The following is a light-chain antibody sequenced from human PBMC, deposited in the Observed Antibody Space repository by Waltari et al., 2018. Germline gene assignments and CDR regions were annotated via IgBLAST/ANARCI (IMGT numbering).Light chain of an antibody. CDR1: QSISSY. V-gene: IGKV1-39*01. CDR2: AAS. CDR3: QQSYSTPPEMT. J-gene: IGKJ1*01. Sequence: DIQMTQSPSSLSASVGDRVTITCRASQSISSYLNWYQQKPGKAPKLLIYAASSLQSGVPSRFSGSGSGTDFTLTISSLQPEDXATYYCQQSYSTPPEMTFGQGTKVEIK.